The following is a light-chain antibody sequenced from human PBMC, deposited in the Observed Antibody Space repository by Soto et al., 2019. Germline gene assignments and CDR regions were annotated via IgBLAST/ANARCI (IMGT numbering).Light chain of an antibody. CDR2: KAS. J-gene: IGKJ1*01. Sequence: DIQVTQSPSTLSGSVGDRVTITCRASQTISSWLAWYQQKPGKAPKLLIYKASSLESGVPSRFSGSGSGTEFTLTISSLQPDDFATYYCQQYETFGQGTKVDIK. CDR3: QQYET. V-gene: IGKV1-5*03. CDR1: QTISSW.